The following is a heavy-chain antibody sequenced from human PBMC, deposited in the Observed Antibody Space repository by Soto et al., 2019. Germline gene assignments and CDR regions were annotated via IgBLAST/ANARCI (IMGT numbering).Heavy chain of an antibody. CDR1: GYTFTGYY. Sequence: ASVKVSCKASGYTFTGYYIHWVRQAPGQGLEWMGWINPNSGGTSYAQKFQGWVAMTRDTSISTACMELSRLISDGTAVYYCARDNCSGGSCYSDARMDVWGQGTTVTVSS. V-gene: IGHV1-2*04. D-gene: IGHD2-15*01. CDR3: ARDNCSGGSCYSDARMDV. J-gene: IGHJ6*02. CDR2: INPNSGGT.